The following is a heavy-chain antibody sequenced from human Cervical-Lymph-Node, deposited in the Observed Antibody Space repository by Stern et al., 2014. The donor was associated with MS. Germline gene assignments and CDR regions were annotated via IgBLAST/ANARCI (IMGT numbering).Heavy chain of an antibody. CDR3: ARGHGEQLVDY. CDR1: GGSIRSYY. V-gene: IGHV4-59*01. CDR2: IYYSGST. J-gene: IGHJ4*02. Sequence: QVQLQESGPGLVKPSETLSLTCTVSGGSIRSYYWSWIRQPPGKGLEWIGYIYYSGSTNYNPSLKSRVTISVDTSKNQFSLKLSSVTAADTAVYYCARGHGEQLVDYWGQGTLVTVSS. D-gene: IGHD6-13*01.